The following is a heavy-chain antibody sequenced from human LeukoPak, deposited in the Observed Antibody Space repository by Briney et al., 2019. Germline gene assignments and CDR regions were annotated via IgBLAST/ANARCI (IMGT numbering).Heavy chain of an antibody. CDR1: GGSISSGSYY. Sequence: PSQTLSLTCTVSGGSISSGSYYWSWIRQPAGKGLEWIGRIYTSGSTNYNPSLKSRVTISVDTSKNQSSLKLSSVTAADTAVYYCARDAEVYYYGMDVWGQGTTVTVSS. J-gene: IGHJ6*02. CDR2: IYTSGST. CDR3: ARDAEVYYYGMDV. V-gene: IGHV4-61*02.